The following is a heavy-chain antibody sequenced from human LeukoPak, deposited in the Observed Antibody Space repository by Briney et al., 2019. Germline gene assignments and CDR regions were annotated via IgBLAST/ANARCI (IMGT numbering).Heavy chain of an antibody. Sequence: GGSLRLSCAASGFTLGTYWMNWVRQAPGKGLEWVANIKQDGSEENYVDSVKGRFTISRDNAKNSLYLQMNRLRAEDTAVYYCARDLDGDYAFDYWGQGTLVTVSS. V-gene: IGHV3-7*03. CDR2: IKQDGSEE. D-gene: IGHD4-17*01. J-gene: IGHJ4*02. CDR3: ARDLDGDYAFDY. CDR1: GFTLGTYW.